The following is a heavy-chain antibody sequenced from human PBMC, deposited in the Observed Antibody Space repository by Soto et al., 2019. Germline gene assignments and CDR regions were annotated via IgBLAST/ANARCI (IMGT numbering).Heavy chain of an antibody. J-gene: IGHJ6*02. CDR1: GFTFSSYA. CDR2: ISYDGNNK. V-gene: IGHV3-30-3*01. CDR3: ARERYCGSTSCYRRYYYYYGMDV. D-gene: IGHD2-2*01. Sequence: QVQLVESGGGVVQSGRSLRLSCAASGFTFSSYAMHWVRQAPGKGLEWVAVISYDGNNKYYADSVKGRFTISRDNSKNTLYLQMNSLRAEDTAVYYCARERYCGSTSCYRRYYYYYGMDVWGQGTTVTVSS.